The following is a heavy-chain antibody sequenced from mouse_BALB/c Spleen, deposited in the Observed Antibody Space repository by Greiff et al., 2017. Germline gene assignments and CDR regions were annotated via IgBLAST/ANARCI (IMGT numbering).Heavy chain of an antibody. CDR3: ASDYYGSGGAMDY. Sequence: VQLQQSGAELARPGASVKLSCKASGYTFTSYWMQWVKQRPGQGLEWIGAIYPGDGDTRYTQKFKGKATLTADKSSSTAYMQLSSLASEDSAVYYCASDYYGSGGAMDYWGQGTSVTVSS. V-gene: IGHV1-87*01. D-gene: IGHD1-1*01. CDR1: GYTFTSYW. CDR2: IYPGDGDT. J-gene: IGHJ4*01.